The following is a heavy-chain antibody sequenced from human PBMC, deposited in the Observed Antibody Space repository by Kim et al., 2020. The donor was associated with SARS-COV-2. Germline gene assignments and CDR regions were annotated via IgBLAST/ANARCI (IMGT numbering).Heavy chain of an antibody. CDR2: IYYSGST. V-gene: IGHV4-39*01. J-gene: IGHJ4*02. CDR1: GGSISSSSYY. D-gene: IGHD3-9*01. CDR3: VYYWAHYDILTGYFFPRY. Sequence: SETLSLTCTVSGGSISSSSYYWGWIRQPPGKGLEWIGSIYYSGSTYYNPSLKSRVTISVDTSKNQFSLKLSSVTAADTAVYYCVYYWAHYDILTGYFFPRYWGQGTLVTVSS.